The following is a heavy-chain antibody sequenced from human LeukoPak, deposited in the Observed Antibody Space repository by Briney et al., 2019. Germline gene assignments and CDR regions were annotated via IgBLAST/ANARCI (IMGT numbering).Heavy chain of an antibody. CDR1: GGSISSGGYS. CDR3: ARAASTTTLDY. Sequence: TSQTLSLTCAVSGGSISSGGYSWSWIRQPPGKGLEWIGYIYHSGSTYYNPSLKSRVTISVDRSKNQFSLKLSSVTAADTAVYCGARAASTTTLDYWGQGTLVTVSS. CDR2: IYHSGST. D-gene: IGHD1-1*01. V-gene: IGHV4-30-2*01. J-gene: IGHJ4*02.